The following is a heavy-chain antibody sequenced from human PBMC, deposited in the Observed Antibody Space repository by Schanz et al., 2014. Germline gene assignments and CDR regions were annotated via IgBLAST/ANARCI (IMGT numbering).Heavy chain of an antibody. CDR2: ISAQTGDT. CDR1: GYTFTAYG. Sequence: VQSVHSGTEVQKLGASVKVSCQTSGYTFTAYGINWVRQAPGQGLEWIGWISAQTGDTRYAQKMQGRVTFTADKSTSTAYMELSSLKSEDTAVYYCARGPLGTSPWGQGTLGTVSS. J-gene: IGHJ5*02. D-gene: IGHD5-12*01. V-gene: IGHV1-18*01. CDR3: ARGPLGTSP.